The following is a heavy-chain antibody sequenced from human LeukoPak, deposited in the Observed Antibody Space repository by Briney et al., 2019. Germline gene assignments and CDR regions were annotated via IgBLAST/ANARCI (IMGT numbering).Heavy chain of an antibody. D-gene: IGHD5-18*01. CDR3: VKDRYSSAYYFEN. V-gene: IGHV3-23*01. CDR2: ISGSCAST. Sequence: GGSLRLSCAASGFVFSTYAMSWVRQAPGRGLEWVSGISGSCASTYSANSVKGRFTISRDNSKNTLDLQMNSLRAEDTAIYYCVKDRYSSAYYFENWGQGTLVNVSS. J-gene: IGHJ4*02. CDR1: GFVFSTYA.